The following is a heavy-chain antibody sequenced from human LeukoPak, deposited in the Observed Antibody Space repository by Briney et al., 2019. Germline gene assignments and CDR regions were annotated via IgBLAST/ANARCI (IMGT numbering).Heavy chain of an antibody. J-gene: IGHJ4*02. CDR3: ARLSIIAAATIG. V-gene: IGHV1-2*06. CDR1: GYTFTGYY. CDR2: INPNSGGT. Sequence: EASVKVSCKASGYTFTGYYMHWVRQAPGQGLEWMGRINPNSGGTNYAQKFQDRVTMTRDTSISTTYMELSRLRSDDTAVYYCARLSIIAAATIGWGQGTLVTVSS. D-gene: IGHD1-26*01.